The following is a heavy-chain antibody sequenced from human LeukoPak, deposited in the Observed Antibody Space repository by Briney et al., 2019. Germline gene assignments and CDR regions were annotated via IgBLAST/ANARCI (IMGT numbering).Heavy chain of an antibody. CDR1: GGSFSGYY. CDR3: ARLGMVREFDY. J-gene: IGHJ4*02. Sequence: PSETLSLTCAVYGGSFSGYYWSWIRQPPGKGLEWIGEINHSGSTNYNPSLKSRVTISVDTSKNQFSLKLSSVTAADTAVYYCARLGMVREFDYWGQGTLVTVSS. V-gene: IGHV4-34*01. D-gene: IGHD3-10*01. CDR2: INHSGST.